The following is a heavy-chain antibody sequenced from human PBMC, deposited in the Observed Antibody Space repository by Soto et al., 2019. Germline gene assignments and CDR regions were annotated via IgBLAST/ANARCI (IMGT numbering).Heavy chain of an antibody. D-gene: IGHD4-17*01. J-gene: IGHJ4*02. CDR3: ARSNGDYGDY. Sequence: PFETLSLTCTVSGDSISSYYWSWIRQPPGKGLEWIGYIFYSGSTNYNPSLKSRVTISVDTSKNQFSLKLSSVTAADTAVYYCARSNGDYGDYWGQGTLVTVSS. V-gene: IGHV4-59*01. CDR1: GDSISSYY. CDR2: IFYSGST.